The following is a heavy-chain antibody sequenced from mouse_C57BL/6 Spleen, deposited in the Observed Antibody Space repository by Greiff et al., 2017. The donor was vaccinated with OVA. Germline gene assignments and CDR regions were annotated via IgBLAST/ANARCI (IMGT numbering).Heavy chain of an antibody. Sequence: QVQLQQPGAELVKPGASVKLSCKASGYTFTSYWMQWVKQRPGQGLEWIGEIDPSDSYTNYTQNFKGKATSTVDTSSSTAYMQLSSLTSEDSAVDYCASRDYGGFAYWGQGTLVTVSA. CDR1: GYTFTSYW. J-gene: IGHJ3*01. V-gene: IGHV1-50*01. D-gene: IGHD1-1*02. CDR3: ASRDYGGFAY. CDR2: IDPSDSYT.